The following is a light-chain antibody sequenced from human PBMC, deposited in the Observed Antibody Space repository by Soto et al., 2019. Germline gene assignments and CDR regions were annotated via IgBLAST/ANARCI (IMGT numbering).Light chain of an antibody. Sequence: EIVLTQSPGTLSLSPGERATLSCRASQSVSASNVAWYQQKPGQAPRLLIYGASTRATGIPDRFSGSGSGTDFTLTISSLEPEDFAVYYCQQRSNWPLTFGGGTKVEIK. CDR2: GAS. CDR3: QQRSNWPLT. CDR1: QSVSASN. J-gene: IGKJ4*01. V-gene: IGKV3D-20*02.